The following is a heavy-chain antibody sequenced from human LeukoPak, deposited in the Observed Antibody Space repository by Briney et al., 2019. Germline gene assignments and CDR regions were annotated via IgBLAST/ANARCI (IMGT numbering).Heavy chain of an antibody. CDR2: ISSNGGST. D-gene: IGHD1-26*01. CDR1: GFTFSSYA. J-gene: IGHJ4*02. V-gene: IGHV3-64D*06. CDR3: ARDKYPGSGSYYIFDY. Sequence: GGSLRLSCSASGFTFSSYAMHWVRQAPGKGLEYVSAISSNGGSTYYADSVKGRFTISRDNSKNTLYLQMSSLRAEDTAVYYCARDKYPGSGSYYIFDYWGQGTLVTVSS.